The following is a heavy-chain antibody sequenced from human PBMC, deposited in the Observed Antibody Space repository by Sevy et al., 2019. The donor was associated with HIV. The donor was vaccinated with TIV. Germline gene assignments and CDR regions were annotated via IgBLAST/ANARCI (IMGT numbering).Heavy chain of an antibody. CDR3: SRNFVVVVADNFQTSIYYAMDV. CDR1: GFTFGNYV. CDR2: IRSKAYGGTT. Sequence: GGSLRLSCTTSGFTFGNYVMSWFRQAPGKGLEWAGFIRSKAYGGTTDYAASMKGRFTISRDDSKSIAYLQMNSLKTDDTAVYYCSRNFVVVVADNFQTSIYYAMDVWGQGTTVTVSS. V-gene: IGHV3-49*03. D-gene: IGHD2-15*01. J-gene: IGHJ6*02.